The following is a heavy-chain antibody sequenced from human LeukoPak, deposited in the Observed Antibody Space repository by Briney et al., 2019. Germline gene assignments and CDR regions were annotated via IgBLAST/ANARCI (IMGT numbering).Heavy chain of an antibody. J-gene: IGHJ4*02. Sequence: GSLRLSCAASGFTFSSYSMNWVRQAPGKGLEWIGEINHSGSTNYNPSLKSRVTISVDTSKNQFSLKLSSVTAADTAVYYCARANPRRGYSYGYGYWGQGTLVTVSS. CDR3: ARANPRRGYSYGYGY. CDR1: GFTFSSYS. CDR2: INHSGST. D-gene: IGHD5-18*01. V-gene: IGHV4-34*01.